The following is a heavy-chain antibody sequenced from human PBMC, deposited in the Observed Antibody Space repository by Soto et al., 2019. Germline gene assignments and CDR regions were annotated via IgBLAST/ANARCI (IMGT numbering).Heavy chain of an antibody. CDR1: GFTFSGSA. Sequence: GGSLRLSCAASGFTFSGSAMHWVRQASGKGLEWVGRIRSKANRYATAYAASVKGRFTISRDDSKNTAYLQMNSLKTEDTAVYYCTRHGWELERRVVDYWGQGTLVTVSS. D-gene: IGHD1-26*01. J-gene: IGHJ4*02. CDR2: IRSKANRYAT. CDR3: TRHGWELERRVVDY. V-gene: IGHV3-73*01.